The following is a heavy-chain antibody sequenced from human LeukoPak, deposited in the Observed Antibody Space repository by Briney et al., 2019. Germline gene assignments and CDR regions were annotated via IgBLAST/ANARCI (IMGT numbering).Heavy chain of an antibody. V-gene: IGHV4-39*01. J-gene: IGHJ4*02. D-gene: IGHD2-8*01. Sequence: RTSETLSLTCTVSGGSVNTIRHYWGWIRLSPGKGLEWIGSIYYSGAAYYNPSLNSRVTMSVDTSKNQFSLKFYFVTASDTAVYFCARRGDAKGFYPEESDYWGQGILVTVSS. CDR1: GGSVNTIRHY. CDR2: IYYSGAA. CDR3: ARRGDAKGFYPEESDY.